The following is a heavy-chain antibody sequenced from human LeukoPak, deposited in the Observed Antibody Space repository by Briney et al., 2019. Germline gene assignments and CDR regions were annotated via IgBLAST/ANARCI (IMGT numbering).Heavy chain of an antibody. V-gene: IGHV3-23*01. J-gene: IGHJ4*02. Sequence: GGSLRLSCAASGFTFSNYGMNWVRQGPGKGLEWVSAISGSGDNTYYADSVKGRFTISRDNSKNTLYLQMNSLRAEDTAVYYCAKERGECHPFDYWGQGTLVTVSS. CDR2: ISGSGDNT. CDR3: AKERGECHPFDY. D-gene: IGHD3-10*01. CDR1: GFTFSNYG.